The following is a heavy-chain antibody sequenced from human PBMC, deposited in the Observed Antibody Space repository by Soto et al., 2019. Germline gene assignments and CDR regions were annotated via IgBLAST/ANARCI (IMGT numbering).Heavy chain of an antibody. CDR1: GGSISSSSYY. Sequence: QLQLQESGPGLVKPSETLSLTCTVSGGSISSSSYYWGWIRQPPGKGLEWIGSIYYSGSTYYNPSLKSRVTISVDTSKNQFSLKLSSVTAADTAVYYCARGGSGIAAAGGNLDYWGQGTLVTVSS. D-gene: IGHD6-13*01. CDR3: ARGGSGIAAAGGNLDY. V-gene: IGHV4-39*01. J-gene: IGHJ4*02. CDR2: IYYSGST.